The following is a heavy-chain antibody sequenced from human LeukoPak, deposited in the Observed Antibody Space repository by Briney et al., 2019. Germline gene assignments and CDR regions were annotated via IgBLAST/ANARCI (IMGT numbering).Heavy chain of an antibody. V-gene: IGHV4-59*08. CDR1: GGSFSGYY. D-gene: IGHD4-4*01. CDR2: IYYSGST. J-gene: IGHJ4*02. Sequence: SETLSLTCAVYGGSFSGYYWSWIRQPPGKGLEWIGYIYYSGSTNYNPSLKSRVTISVDTSKNQFSLKLSSVTAADTAVYYCARSEDYTYDYWGQGTLVTVSS. CDR3: ARSEDYTYDY.